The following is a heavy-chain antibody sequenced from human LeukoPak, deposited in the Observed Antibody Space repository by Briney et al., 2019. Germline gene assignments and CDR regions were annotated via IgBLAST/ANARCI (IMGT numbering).Heavy chain of an antibody. Sequence: PSETLSLTCTVSGDSIRSSSSYYWGFIRQPTGKGLEWIGSITYSGTIHDNPSLKSRVTISVDTSKNQFSLRLSSVTAADTAVYYCARSDSEGAVYWGQGTLVTVSS. CDR2: ITYSGTI. J-gene: IGHJ4*02. CDR1: GDSIRSSSSYY. D-gene: IGHD1-26*01. CDR3: ARSDSEGAVY. V-gene: IGHV4-39*07.